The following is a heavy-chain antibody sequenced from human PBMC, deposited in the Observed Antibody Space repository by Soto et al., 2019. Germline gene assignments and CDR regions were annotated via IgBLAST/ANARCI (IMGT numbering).Heavy chain of an antibody. V-gene: IGHV4-61*01. Sequence: SETLSLICTVSGGSFKRGSYSWSWVRQPPGKGLMRIGYVYHTGRTIYNPSLKSRVSISMDTSKNQFSLNLDSVTAADTAVYFCARDFAYFVSWGQGTLVTVSS. J-gene: IGHJ4*02. CDR3: ARDFAYFVS. CDR2: VYHTGRT. CDR1: GGSFKRGSYS. D-gene: IGHD3-3*01.